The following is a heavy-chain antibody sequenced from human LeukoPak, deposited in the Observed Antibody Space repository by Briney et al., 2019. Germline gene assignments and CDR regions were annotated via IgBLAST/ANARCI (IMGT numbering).Heavy chain of an antibody. CDR1: GGSISSYY. J-gene: IGHJ4*02. D-gene: IGHD3-10*01. CDR3: ARHADIYGSGSSIDY. Sequence: SETLSLTCTVSGGSISSYYWSWIRQPPGKGLEWIGYIYYSGGTNYNPSLKSRVTISVDTSKNQFSLKLSSVTAADTAVYYCARHADIYGSGSSIDYWGQGTLVTVSS. CDR2: IYYSGGT. V-gene: IGHV4-59*08.